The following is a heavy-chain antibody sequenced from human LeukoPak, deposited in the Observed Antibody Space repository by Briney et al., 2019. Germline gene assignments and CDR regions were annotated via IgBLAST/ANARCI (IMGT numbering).Heavy chain of an antibody. V-gene: IGHV1-2*02. CDR2: INPNSGGT. CDR3: ARDPFCSSTSCPYYYYGMDV. J-gene: IGHJ6*02. Sequence: SVNVSCTASGYTFTGYYMHWVRQAPGQGLEWTGWINPNSGGTNYAQKFQGRVTMTRDTSISTAYMELSRLRSDDTAVYYCARDPFCSSTSCPYYYYGMDVWGQGTTVTVSS. D-gene: IGHD2-2*01. CDR1: GYTFTGYY.